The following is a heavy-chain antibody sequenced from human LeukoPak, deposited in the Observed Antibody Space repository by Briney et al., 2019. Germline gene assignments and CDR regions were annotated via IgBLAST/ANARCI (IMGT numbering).Heavy chain of an antibody. CDR2: MNPNSCNT. D-gene: IGHD4-17*01. CDR3: ARGGTTVTTDLDY. V-gene: IGHV1-8*01. J-gene: IGHJ4*02. Sequence: GWMNPNSCNTGYAQKFQGRVTMTRNTSISTAYMELSSLRSEDTAVYYCARGGTTVTTDLDYWGQGTLVTVSS.